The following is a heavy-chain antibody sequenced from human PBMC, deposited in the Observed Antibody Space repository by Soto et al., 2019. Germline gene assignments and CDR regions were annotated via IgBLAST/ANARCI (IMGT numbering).Heavy chain of an antibody. CDR2: IIPILGIA. D-gene: IGHD6-13*01. J-gene: IGHJ5*01. V-gene: IGHV1-69*02. CDR1: GGTFSGYT. Sequence: QVQLVQSGAEVKKPGSSVKDSCKASGGTFSGYTISWVRQAPGQGLEWMGRIIPILGIANYAQKFQGRVTITADKSTTTAYMELSSLRSEDTAVYYCARGGERSSWYRGGLNWFDSWGQGTLVTVSS. CDR3: ARGGERSSWYRGGLNWFDS.